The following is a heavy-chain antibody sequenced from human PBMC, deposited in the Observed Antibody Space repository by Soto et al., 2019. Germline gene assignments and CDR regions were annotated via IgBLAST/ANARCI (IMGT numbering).Heavy chain of an antibody. Sequence: PGGSLRLSCAASGFTFSDFAMHWVRQVSGKGLEWVGRIRSKPNNYATTYAASVKGRFTISRDDSKNTAYLQMSSLKTEDTAVYYCTRHTTVGANDYWGQGTLVPVSS. D-gene: IGHD1-1*01. CDR1: GFTFSDFA. V-gene: IGHV3-73*01. CDR2: IRSKPNNYAT. CDR3: TRHTTVGANDY. J-gene: IGHJ4*02.